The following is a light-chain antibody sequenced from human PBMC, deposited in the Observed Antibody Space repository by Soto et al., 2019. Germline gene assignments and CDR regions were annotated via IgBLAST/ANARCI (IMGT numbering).Light chain of an antibody. J-gene: IGLJ2*01. CDR2: ENN. CDR3: GTWDSSLSAGV. Sequence: QAVVTQPPSVSAAPGQKVTISCSGSSSNIGNNYVSWYQQLPGTAPKLLIYENNKRPSGIPDRFSGSKSGTSATLGITGLQTGDEAVYYCGTWDSSLSAGVFGGGTKLTVL. CDR1: SSNIGNNY. V-gene: IGLV1-51*02.